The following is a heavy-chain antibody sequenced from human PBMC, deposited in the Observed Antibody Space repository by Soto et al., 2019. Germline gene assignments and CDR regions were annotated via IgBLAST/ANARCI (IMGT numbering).Heavy chain of an antibody. CDR2: INHSGST. CDR3: ARGRGCSGGSCYPRRLYYYMDV. J-gene: IGHJ6*03. D-gene: IGHD2-15*01. Sequence: QVQLQQWGAGLLKPSETLSLTCAVYGGSFSGYYWSWIRQPPGKGLEWIGEINHSGSTNYNPSLKSRVTISGETSQNQFLLKVSSVTGADTAGHYCARGRGCSGGSCYPRRLYYYMDVWGKGTTVTVSS. CDR1: GGSFSGYY. V-gene: IGHV4-34*01.